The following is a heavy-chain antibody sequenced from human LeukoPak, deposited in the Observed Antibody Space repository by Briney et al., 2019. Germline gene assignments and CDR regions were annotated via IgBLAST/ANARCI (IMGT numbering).Heavy chain of an antibody. CDR1: GFTFDEYA. CDR2: ISWNSGTI. Sequence: PGRSLRLSCSASGFTFDEYAMHWVRQVPGKGPEWVAGISWNSGTIDYADAAKGRFTISRDNAKKSVFLQMNALRDEDTALYYCAKSARLVITVRSPMDVWGQGTMVTVSS. V-gene: IGHV3-9*01. D-gene: IGHD3-9*01. CDR3: AKSARLVITVRSPMDV. J-gene: IGHJ3*01.